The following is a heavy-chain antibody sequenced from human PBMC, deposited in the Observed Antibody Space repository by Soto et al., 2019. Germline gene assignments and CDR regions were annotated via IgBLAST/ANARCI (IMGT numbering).Heavy chain of an antibody. CDR3: ARDEMVVATGSRTWHYYYGMDV. J-gene: IGHJ6*02. V-gene: IGHV1-69*12. CDR1: GGTFSTYA. Sequence: QVQLVQSGAEVKKPGSSVKVSCKSSGGTFSTYAISWVRQAPGQGLEWMGGIIPIFSTANYAQKFQGRVTITADESTTTAYMERISLRSEDTAVYYCARDEMVVATGSRTWHYYYGMDVWGQGTTVTVSS. D-gene: IGHD2-15*01. CDR2: IIPIFSTA.